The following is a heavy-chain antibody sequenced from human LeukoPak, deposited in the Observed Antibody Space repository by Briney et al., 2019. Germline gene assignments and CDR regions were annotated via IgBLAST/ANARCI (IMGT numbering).Heavy chain of an antibody. CDR1: GGSISSGNKY. CDR3: ARHGVNDYFEY. J-gene: IGHJ4*02. V-gene: IGHV4-39*01. Sequence: SETLSLTCTVSGGSISSGNKYWGWIRQPPGKGLEWIGSIYYSGSTDYNPPLKNRVTISVDTSKNEVSLKLSSVTATDTSVYYCARHGVNDYFEYWGQGMLVTVSS. D-gene: IGHD2-8*01. CDR2: IYYSGST.